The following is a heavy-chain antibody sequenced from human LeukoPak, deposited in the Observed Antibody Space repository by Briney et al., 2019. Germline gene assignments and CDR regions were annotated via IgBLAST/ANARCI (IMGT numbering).Heavy chain of an antibody. CDR1: GFTFSSYG. J-gene: IGHJ4*02. CDR3: ARGAYYYGSGSSFDY. D-gene: IGHD3-10*01. CDR2: IRYDGSNK. V-gene: IGHV3-30*02. Sequence: QAGGSLRLSCAASGFTFSSYGMHWVRQAPGKGLEWVAFIRYDGSNKYYADSVKGRFTISRDNSKNTLYLQMNSLRAEDTAVYYCARGAYYYGSGSSFDYWGQGTLVTVSS.